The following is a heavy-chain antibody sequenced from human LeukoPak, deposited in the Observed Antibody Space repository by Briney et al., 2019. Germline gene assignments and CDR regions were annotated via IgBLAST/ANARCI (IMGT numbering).Heavy chain of an antibody. V-gene: IGHV3-9*01. CDR1: GFTNNYYA. J-gene: IGHJ3*02. Sequence: GGPLRLSCAASGFTNNYYAMHWVRQAQGKGLEWVSGISWNSGTIGYADSVRGRFTISRDHAKNSLYLEVNSLRPEDTALYYCVKAKLSTGTTGDDAFDIWGQGTMVTVSS. CDR3: VKAKLSTGTTGDDAFDI. D-gene: IGHD5/OR15-5a*01. CDR2: ISWNSGTI.